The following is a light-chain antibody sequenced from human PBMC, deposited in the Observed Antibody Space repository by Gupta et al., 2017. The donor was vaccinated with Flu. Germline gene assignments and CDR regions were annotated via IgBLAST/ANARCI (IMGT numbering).Light chain of an antibody. CDR1: QGISYY. Sequence: PSSLSASVGDRVTITCRASQGISYYLAWIQQKPGKAPKSLIHTAYSLQSGVPSKFSGSGSETDFTLTISSLQPEDFATYYCQQYKSYPPTFGGGTKVEIK. J-gene: IGKJ4*01. V-gene: IGKV1-16*02. CDR3: QQYKSYPPT. CDR2: TAY.